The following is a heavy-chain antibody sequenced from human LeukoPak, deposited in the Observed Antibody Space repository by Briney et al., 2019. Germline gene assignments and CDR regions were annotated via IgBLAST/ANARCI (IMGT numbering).Heavy chain of an antibody. V-gene: IGHV5-51*01. CDR2: ICPDDSDT. J-gene: IGHJ4*02. CDR1: GYSFKNYW. D-gene: IGHD2-2*01. Sequence: GESLEISFQGFGYSFKNYWSGWVRQLPGKSLEWMGIICPDDSDTRYSPSFQGQVTVSADKSVSTAYLQWSNLKASDTAMYYCAIGGDSTTSCYRCFVYWGQGTLVTVSS. CDR3: AIGGDSTTSCYRCFVY.